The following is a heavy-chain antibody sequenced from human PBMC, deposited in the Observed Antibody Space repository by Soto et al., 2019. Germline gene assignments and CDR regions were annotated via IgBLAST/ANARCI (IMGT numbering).Heavy chain of an antibody. CDR2: IYWNDDK. CDR3: AHLMKLWFGPYFDY. Sequence: SGPTLVKPTQTLTLTCTFSGFSLSTSGVGVGWIRQPPGKALEWLALIYWNDDKRYSPSLKSRLTITKDTSKNQVVLTMTNMDPVDTATYYCAHLMKLWFGPYFDYWGQGTLVTVSS. CDR1: GFSLSTSGVG. V-gene: IGHV2-5*01. D-gene: IGHD3-10*01. J-gene: IGHJ4*02.